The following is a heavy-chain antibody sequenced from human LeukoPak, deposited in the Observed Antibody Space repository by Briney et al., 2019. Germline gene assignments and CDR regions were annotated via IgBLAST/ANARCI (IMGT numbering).Heavy chain of an antibody. CDR2: VYFTGSP. D-gene: IGHD2-2*01. Sequence: SETLSLTCTVSGYSMSSNYYYWGWIRQPPGKGLEWIGTVYFTGSPYYNPSLKSRVTISVDTSETQFSLTLSSVTAADTAVYFCARHLVVPATTYYYYYMDVWGKGTTVTVSS. V-gene: IGHV4-39*01. J-gene: IGHJ6*03. CDR1: GYSMSSNYYY. CDR3: ARHLVVPATTYYYYYMDV.